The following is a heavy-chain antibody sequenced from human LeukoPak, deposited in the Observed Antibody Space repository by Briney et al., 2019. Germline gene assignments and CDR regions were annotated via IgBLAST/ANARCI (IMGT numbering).Heavy chain of an antibody. Sequence: ASETLSLTCIVSGGSITTSDNYWGWIRQPPGKGLEWIGAIHNSGSTYYNPSLKSRVTMSIDRSTNRFSLKLSSVTAADTAVYYCARDLHYYYDSSGYPAWGQGTLVTVSS. CDR2: IHNSGST. CDR1: GGSITTSDNY. J-gene: IGHJ5*02. CDR3: ARDLHYYYDSSGYPA. D-gene: IGHD3-22*01. V-gene: IGHV4-39*07.